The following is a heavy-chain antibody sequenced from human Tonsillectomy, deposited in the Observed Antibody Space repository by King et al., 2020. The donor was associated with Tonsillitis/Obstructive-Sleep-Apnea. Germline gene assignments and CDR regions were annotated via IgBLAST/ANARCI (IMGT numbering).Heavy chain of an antibody. CDR1: GASISSSSYY. Sequence: QLQESGPGLVKPSETLSLSCTVSGASISSSSYYWSWIRQPPGKGLEWIGSSYYSGSTYYNPSLKSRVTISVDTSKNQFSLKVNSVTAADTAVYYCATLVGAAPSWYFDLWGRGTLVTVSS. CDR3: ATLVGAAPSWYFDL. D-gene: IGHD1-26*01. V-gene: IGHV4-39*01. J-gene: IGHJ2*01. CDR2: SYYSGST.